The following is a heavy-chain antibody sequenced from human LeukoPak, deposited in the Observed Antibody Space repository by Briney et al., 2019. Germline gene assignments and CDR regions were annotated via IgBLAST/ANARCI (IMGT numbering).Heavy chain of an antibody. CDR2: IIPIFGTA. J-gene: IGHJ6*02. CDR3: ARASLERRRDYYYGMDV. D-gene: IGHD1-1*01. V-gene: IGHV1-69*13. Sequence: SVKVSCKASGGTFSRHAISWVRQAPGQGLEWMGGIIPIFGTANYAQKFQGRVTITADESTSTAYMELSSLRSEDSAVYYCARASLERRRDYYYGMDVWGQGTTVTVSS. CDR1: GGTFSRHA.